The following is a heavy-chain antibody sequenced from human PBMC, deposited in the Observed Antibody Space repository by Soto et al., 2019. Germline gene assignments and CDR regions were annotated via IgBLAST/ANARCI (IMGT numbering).Heavy chain of an antibody. CDR3: ARSPGYFPISVLAP. CDR2: VYHTGIT. Sequence: SETLSLTCAVSGDSISSVNWWSWVRQSPGQGLEWIGDVYHTGITNYNPSLQSRVTISVDKSKNEFSLNLTSVTAADTAVYYCARSPGYFPISVLAPWGQGSVFTGSS. CDR1: GDSISSVNW. V-gene: IGHV4-4*02. J-gene: IGHJ5*02. D-gene: IGHD3-3*01.